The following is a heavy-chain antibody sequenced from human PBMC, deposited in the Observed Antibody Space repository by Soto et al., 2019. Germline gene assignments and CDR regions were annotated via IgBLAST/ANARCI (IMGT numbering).Heavy chain of an antibody. CDR1: GFTFNIYG. CDR2: ISYDGSNQ. J-gene: IGHJ4*02. Sequence: LRLSCAASGFTFNIYGMHWVRQAPDKGLEWVALISYDGSNQYYADSVKGRFTISRDNSKNTLFLQMNSLRADDTAVYYCAKDQASGQGSFDSWGQGTLVTVS. CDR3: AKDQASGQGSFDS. V-gene: IGHV3-30*18.